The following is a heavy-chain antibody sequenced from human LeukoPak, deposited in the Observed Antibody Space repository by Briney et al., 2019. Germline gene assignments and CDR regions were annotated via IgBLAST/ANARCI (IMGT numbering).Heavy chain of an antibody. CDR1: GFTFTSSA. D-gene: IGHD6-19*01. V-gene: IGHV1-58*01. CDR2: IVVGSGDT. J-gene: IGHJ5*02. CDR3: ARASSGWTKNWFDP. Sequence: ASVKVSCKASGFTFTSSAVQWVRQARGQRLEWIGWIVVGSGDTNYAQKFQKRVTITRDMSTSTAYMELSSLRSEDTAVYYCARASSGWTKNWFDPWGQGTLVTVSS.